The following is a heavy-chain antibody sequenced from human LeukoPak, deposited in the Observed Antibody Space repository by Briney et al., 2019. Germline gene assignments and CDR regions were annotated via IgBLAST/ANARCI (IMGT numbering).Heavy chain of an antibody. J-gene: IGHJ4*02. CDR2: TTGRGDNT. Sequence: PGGSLRLSCAASGFFFSDSAMAWVRQAPGKGLEWVSTTTGRGDNTHYADPVKGRFTFSRDNSKNTLYLQMNSLGVDDTAVYYCARYSGSYYYPPAWDLWGQGTLVTVSS. CDR3: ARYSGSYYYPPAWDL. D-gene: IGHD1-26*01. V-gene: IGHV3-23*01. CDR1: GFFFSDSA.